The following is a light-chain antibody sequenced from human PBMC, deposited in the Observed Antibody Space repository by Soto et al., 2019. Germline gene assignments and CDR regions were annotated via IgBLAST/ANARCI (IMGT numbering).Light chain of an antibody. V-gene: IGKV1D-12*01. J-gene: IGKJ4*01. CDR2: DAS. CDR3: QQVYSFPLT. Sequence: DIQMTQSPSSVSASVGDRVTITCRASQGISSWLAWYHQKPGKAPKVLIYDASSLQSGVPSRFSGSGSGTDFTLTISNPQPEDFATYYCQQVYSFPLTFGGGTKVEIK. CDR1: QGISSW.